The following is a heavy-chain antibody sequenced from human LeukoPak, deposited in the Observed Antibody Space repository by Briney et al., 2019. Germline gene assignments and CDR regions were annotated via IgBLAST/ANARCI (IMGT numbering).Heavy chain of an antibody. CDR1: GFTFSNAR. V-gene: IGHV3-15*01. Sequence: GGSLRLFCAASGFTFSNARLIWARQAPGKGLECVGRIKSKTDRGTTDYAAPVKGRFTISRDDSKNTLYLQMNSLKTEDTAVYYCTTEDLIVVPAAIDYWGQGTLVTVSS. CDR2: IKSKTDRGTT. CDR3: TTEDLIVVPAAIDY. J-gene: IGHJ4*02. D-gene: IGHD2-2*01.